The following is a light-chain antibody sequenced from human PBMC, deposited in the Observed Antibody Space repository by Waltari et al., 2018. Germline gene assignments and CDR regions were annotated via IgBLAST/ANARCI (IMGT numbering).Light chain of an antibody. J-gene: IGKJ1*01. V-gene: IGKV2-28*01. Sequence: DVCMTQSPLPLPVTPGEPALIPCQSYQSLLQSDGYNYLDWYLQKPGQSPQLLIYVGSNRFSGVPDRFSGSGSGTDFTLKISRVEAEDVGVYYCMQALQTPPTFGQGTKVEIK. CDR3: MQALQTPPT. CDR2: VGS. CDR1: QSLLQSDGYNY.